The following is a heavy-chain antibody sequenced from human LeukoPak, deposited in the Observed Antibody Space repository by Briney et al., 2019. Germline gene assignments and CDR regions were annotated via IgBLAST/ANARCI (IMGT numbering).Heavy chain of an antibody. J-gene: IGHJ3*02. D-gene: IGHD3-16*01. V-gene: IGHV1-69*05. CDR1: GGTFSSYA. Sequence: GASVKVSCKASGGTFSSYAISWVRQAPGQGLEWMGGIIPIFGTANYAQKFQGRVTITTDESTSTAYMELSRLRSEDTAVYYCARDGGGWRGAFDIWGQGTMVTVSS. CDR3: ARDGGGWRGAFDI. CDR2: IIPIFGTA.